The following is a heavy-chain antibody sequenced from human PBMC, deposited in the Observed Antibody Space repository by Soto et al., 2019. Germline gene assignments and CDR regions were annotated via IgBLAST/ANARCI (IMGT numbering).Heavy chain of an antibody. J-gene: IGHJ5*02. CDR1: VWSYSVDP. CDR2: IIPIFGTA. Sequence: LVNGARKGVVWSYSVDPIGRLRQAPGQGLEWMGGIIPIFGTANYAQKFQGRVTITADESTSTAYMELSSLRFEDTAVYYCARARVDPTTTGWLDPWGQGTLVTVSS. V-gene: IGHV1-69*01. D-gene: IGHD1-26*01. CDR3: ARARVDPTTTGWLDP.